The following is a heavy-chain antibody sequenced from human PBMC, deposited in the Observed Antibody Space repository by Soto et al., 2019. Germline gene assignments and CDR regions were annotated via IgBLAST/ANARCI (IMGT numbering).Heavy chain of an antibody. J-gene: IGHJ4*02. CDR2: ISAYNGNT. V-gene: IGHV1-18*01. Sequence: ASVKVSCKASGYTFTSYGISWVRQAPGQGLEWMGWISAYNGNTNYAQNLQGRVTMTTDTSTGTAYMELSSLRSDDSAVYYCATVGYGDYAGVRECYFDYWGQGTLVTVSS. D-gene: IGHD4-17*01. CDR1: GYTFTSYG. CDR3: ATVGYGDYAGVRECYFDY.